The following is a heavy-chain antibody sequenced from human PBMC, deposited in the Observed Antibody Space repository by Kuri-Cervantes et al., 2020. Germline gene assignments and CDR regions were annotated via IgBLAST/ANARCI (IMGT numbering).Heavy chain of an antibody. V-gene: IGHV4-59*13. J-gene: IGHJ4*02. CDR2: IYYSGST. CDR1: GGSISSYY. D-gene: IGHD3-10*01. CDR3: ARERAATILVRGRAYFDY. Sequence: SETLSLTCTVSGGSISSYYWSWIRQPPGRGLEWIGYIYYSGSTNYNPSLKSRVTISVDTSKNQFSLKLSSVTAADTAVYYCARERAATILVRGRAYFDYWGQGTLVTVSS.